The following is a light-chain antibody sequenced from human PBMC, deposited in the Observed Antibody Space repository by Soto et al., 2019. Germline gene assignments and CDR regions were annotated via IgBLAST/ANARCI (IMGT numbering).Light chain of an antibody. V-gene: IGKV1-5*01. CDR2: DAS. J-gene: IGKJ1*01. CDR3: QHDNSYSEA. Sequence: DIHRTQSPSTLSASVRDRVTITCRASQSISSWLAWYQQKPGKAPKLLIYDASSLESGVPSRFSGSGSGTEFTLTISSLQPDDFATYYCQHDNSYSEAFGQGTKVDIK. CDR1: QSISSW.